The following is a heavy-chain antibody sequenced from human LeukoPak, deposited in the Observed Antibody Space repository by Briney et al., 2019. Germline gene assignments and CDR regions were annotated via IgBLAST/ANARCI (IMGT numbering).Heavy chain of an antibody. J-gene: IGHJ4*02. CDR3: AKDRDPYDYGSGSYYNGVFDY. Sequence: GGSLRLSCAASDFSFSNYAMSWVRQPPGKGLEWVSAVSNRGGSTYYADSVQGRFTISRDNSKNTLYLQMDSLRAEDTAVYYCAKDRDPYDYGSGSYYNGVFDYRGQGTLVTVSS. CDR2: VSNRGGST. D-gene: IGHD3-10*01. V-gene: IGHV3-23*01. CDR1: DFSFSNYA.